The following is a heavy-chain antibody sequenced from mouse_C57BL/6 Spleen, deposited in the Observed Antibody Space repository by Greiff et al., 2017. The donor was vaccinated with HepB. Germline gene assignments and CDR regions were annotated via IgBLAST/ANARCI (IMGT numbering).Heavy chain of an antibody. CDR2: IDPSDSYT. CDR1: GYTFTSYW. D-gene: IGHD1-1*01. Sequence: VQLQQPGAELVRPGPSVKLSCKASGYTFTSYWMHWVKQRPGQGLEWIGVIDPSDSYTNYNQKFKGKATLTVDTSSSTAYMQLSSLTSEDSAVYYCARKDITTEGFDVWGTGTTVTVSS. CDR3: ARKDITTEGFDV. V-gene: IGHV1-59*01. J-gene: IGHJ1*03.